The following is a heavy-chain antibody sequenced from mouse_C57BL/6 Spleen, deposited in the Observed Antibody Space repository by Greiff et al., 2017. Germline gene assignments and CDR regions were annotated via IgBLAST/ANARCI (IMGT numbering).Heavy chain of an antibody. V-gene: IGHV1-80*01. CDR2: IYPGDGDT. Sequence: QVQLQQSGAELVKPGASVKISCKASGYAFSSYWMNWVKQRPGKGLEWIGQIYPGDGDTDYNGKFKGKATLTADKSSSTSYMQLSSLTSEDSAVYFCARGGAGHYFDYWGQGTTLTVSS. D-gene: IGHD3-3*01. CDR3: ARGGAGHYFDY. J-gene: IGHJ2*01. CDR1: GYAFSSYW.